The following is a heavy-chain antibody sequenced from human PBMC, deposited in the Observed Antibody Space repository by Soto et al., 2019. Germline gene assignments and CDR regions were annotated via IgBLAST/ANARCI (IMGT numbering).Heavy chain of an antibody. CDR1: GFTFSSYA. CDR3: AKGGWDYGDYEGAFDI. J-gene: IGHJ3*02. D-gene: IGHD4-17*01. V-gene: IGHV3-23*01. CDR2: ISGSGGST. Sequence: EVQLLESGGGLVQPGGSLRLSCAASGFTFSSYAMSWVRQAPGKGLEWVSAISGSGGSTYYADSVKGRFTISRDNSKNTLYLQMNSLRAEDTAVYYCAKGGWDYGDYEGAFDIWGQGTMVTVSS.